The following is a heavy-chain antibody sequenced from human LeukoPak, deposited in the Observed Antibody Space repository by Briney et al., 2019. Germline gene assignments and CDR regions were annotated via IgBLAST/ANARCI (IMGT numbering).Heavy chain of an antibody. D-gene: IGHD3/OR15-3a*01. Sequence: GGSLRLSCAASGFIFDDIGMSWVRQVPGKGLEWVSGISWNGESTGYADSVKGRFTISRDNAKSTLYLEMNSLRADDTAFYYCARGPFGLALYYFDYWGQGTLVTVSS. CDR2: ISWNGEST. J-gene: IGHJ4*02. CDR1: GFIFDDIG. V-gene: IGHV3-20*04. CDR3: ARGPFGLALYYFDY.